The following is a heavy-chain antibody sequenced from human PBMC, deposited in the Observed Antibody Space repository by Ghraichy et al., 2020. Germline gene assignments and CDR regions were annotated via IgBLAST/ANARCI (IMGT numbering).Heavy chain of an antibody. V-gene: IGHV3-23*01. Sequence: GESLNISCAASGFTFSTYVMSWVRQAPRKGLEWVSGISGSGGDTYFADSVKGRFTISRDNSKNTLYLQMNSLRAEDTAVYYCAKGIAAGTTTISYYYNGMDVWGQGTTVTVSS. CDR1: GFTFSTYV. J-gene: IGHJ6*02. CDR3: AKGIAAGTTTISYYYNGMDV. CDR2: ISGSGGDT. D-gene: IGHD6-13*01.